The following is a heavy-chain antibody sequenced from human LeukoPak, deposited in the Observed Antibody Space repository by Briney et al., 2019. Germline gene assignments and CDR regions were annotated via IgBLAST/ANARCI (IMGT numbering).Heavy chain of an antibody. Sequence: GGSLRLSCAVSGFPFSIYEMNWVRQAPEKGLEWVSNIGSSGTTRYYADSVKGRFSISRDNAKNSLYLQMNSLRVEDTGVYYCALLAVASDSDYWGQGALVTVSS. V-gene: IGHV3-48*03. D-gene: IGHD6-19*01. J-gene: IGHJ4*02. CDR2: IGSSGTTR. CDR3: ALLAVASDSDY. CDR1: GFPFSIYE.